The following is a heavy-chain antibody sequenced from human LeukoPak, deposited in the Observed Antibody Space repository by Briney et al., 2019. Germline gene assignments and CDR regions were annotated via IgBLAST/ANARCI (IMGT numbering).Heavy chain of an antibody. V-gene: IGHV4-39*07. J-gene: IGHJ4*02. CDR3: ARSATVTTGYFDY. CDR2: IYSNGNT. Sequence: SETLSLTCSVSGGSISSSGHYWGWIRQSPEKGLDWIGSIYSNGNTYYNPSVKSRVTISVDTSKNQFSLKLTSVTAAETAVYYRARSATVTTGYFDYWGQGALVTVSS. D-gene: IGHD4-17*01. CDR1: GGSISSSGHY.